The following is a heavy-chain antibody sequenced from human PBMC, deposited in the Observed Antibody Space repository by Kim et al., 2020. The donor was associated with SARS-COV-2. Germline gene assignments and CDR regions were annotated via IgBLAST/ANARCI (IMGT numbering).Heavy chain of an antibody. D-gene: IGHD5-12*01. CDR1: GDSISTSTW. V-gene: IGHV4-4*02. CDR3: VRDLSPKNGYTYLSLES. Sequence: SETLSLTCVVSGDSISTSTWWSWVRQPPGKGLEWIGEIYHSGSTDYNPSLRSRVTISLDRSKNQFSLTLTAVTAADTAMYYCVRDLSPKNGYTYLSLESWSPGTLVTVSS. CDR2: IYHSGST. J-gene: IGHJ4*02.